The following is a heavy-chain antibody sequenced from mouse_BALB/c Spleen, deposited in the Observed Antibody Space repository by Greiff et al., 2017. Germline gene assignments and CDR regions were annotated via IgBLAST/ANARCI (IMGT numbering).Heavy chain of an antibody. D-gene: IGHD2-1*01. CDR3: ASVYGNSAMDY. J-gene: IGHJ4*01. V-gene: IGHV5-4*02. Sequence: EVKLVESGGGLVQPGGSLKLSCAASGFTFSDYYMYWVRQTPEKRLEWVATISDGGSYTYYPDSVKGRFTISRDNAKNNLYLQMSSLKSEDTAMYYCASVYGNSAMDYWGQGTSVTVSS. CDR1: GFTFSDYY. CDR2: ISDGGSYT.